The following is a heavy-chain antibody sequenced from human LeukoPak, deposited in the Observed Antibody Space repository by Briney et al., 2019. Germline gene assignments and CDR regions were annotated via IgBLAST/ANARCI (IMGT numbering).Heavy chain of an antibody. Sequence: GASVKVSCKASGYTFTSYGISWVRQAPGQGLEWMGWISAYNGNTNYAQKLQGRVTMTTDTSTSTAYMELRSLRSDDTAVYYCARDSEAYCSSTSCFYYYYYMDVWGKGTTVTVSS. D-gene: IGHD2-2*01. J-gene: IGHJ6*03. CDR2: ISAYNGNT. CDR3: ARDSEAYCSSTSCFYYYYYMDV. V-gene: IGHV1-18*01. CDR1: GYTFTSYG.